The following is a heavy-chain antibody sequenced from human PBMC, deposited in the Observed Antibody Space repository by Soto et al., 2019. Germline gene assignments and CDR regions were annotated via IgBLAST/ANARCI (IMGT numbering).Heavy chain of an antibody. CDR2: IVPIFGTA. Sequence: ASVKVSCKASGGTFSSYAISWVRQAPRQGLEWMGGIVPIFGTANYAQKFQGRVTITADKSTSTAYMELSSLRSEDTAVYYCARKIYSTLRNNWFDPWGQGTLVTVSS. CDR1: GGTFSSYA. V-gene: IGHV1-69*06. D-gene: IGHD5-18*01. CDR3: ARKIYSTLRNNWFDP. J-gene: IGHJ5*02.